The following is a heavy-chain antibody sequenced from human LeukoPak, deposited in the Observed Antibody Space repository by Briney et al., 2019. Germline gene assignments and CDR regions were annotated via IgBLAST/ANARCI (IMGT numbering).Heavy chain of an antibody. D-gene: IGHD3-22*01. V-gene: IGHV3-9*01. CDR2: ISWNSGSI. CDR1: GFTFDDYA. Sequence: PGRSLRLSCAASGFTFDDYAMHWVRHAPGKGLERVSGISWNSGSIGYADSVKGRFTISRDNAKNSLYLQMNSLRAEDTALYYCSKDMGLGYDGSGSDLVAEYFQHWGQGTLVTVSS. CDR3: SKDMGLGYDGSGSDLVAEYFQH. J-gene: IGHJ1*01.